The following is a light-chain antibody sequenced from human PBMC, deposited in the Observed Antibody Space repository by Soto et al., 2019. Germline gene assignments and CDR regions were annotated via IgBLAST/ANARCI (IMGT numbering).Light chain of an antibody. CDR2: DAS. Sequence: EILLTQSPGTLSLSPGERATLSCSTSQIVTSDYLAWYQQKPGQAPRLLIYDASNRATGIPARFSGSGSGTDFTLTISSLEPADFAVYYCQQRSNWPPITFGQGTRLEIK. V-gene: IGKV3-11*01. CDR3: QQRSNWPPIT. CDR1: QIVTSDY. J-gene: IGKJ5*01.